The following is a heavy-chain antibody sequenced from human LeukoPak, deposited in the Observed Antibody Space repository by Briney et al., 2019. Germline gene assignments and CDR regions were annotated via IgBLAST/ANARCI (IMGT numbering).Heavy chain of an antibody. Sequence: PGGSLRLSCAASAFSLNAYNMNWVRQAPGKGLEWVSAISGSGGSTYYADSVKGRFTISRDNSKNTLYLQMNSLRAEDTAVYYCAKDVRYGSGSYYFDYWGQGTLVTVSS. D-gene: IGHD3-10*01. CDR1: AFSLNAYN. V-gene: IGHV3-23*01. J-gene: IGHJ4*02. CDR3: AKDVRYGSGSYYFDY. CDR2: ISGSGGST.